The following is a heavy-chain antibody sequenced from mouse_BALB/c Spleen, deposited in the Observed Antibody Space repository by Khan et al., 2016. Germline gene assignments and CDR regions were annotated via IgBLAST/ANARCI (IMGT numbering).Heavy chain of an antibody. D-gene: IGHD3-3*01. J-gene: IGHJ2*01. CDR1: GYSITSGYT. CDR3: ARGDHYFDY. Sequence: EVQLQESGPDLVKPSQSLSLTCTVTGYSITSGYTWHWIRQFPGNKLEWMGYIHHSGGTNYTPSLRSRFSITRDTSKNQFFMQLNSVTTEATATYYCARGDHYFDYWGQGTTLTVSS. CDR2: IHHSGGT. V-gene: IGHV3-1*02.